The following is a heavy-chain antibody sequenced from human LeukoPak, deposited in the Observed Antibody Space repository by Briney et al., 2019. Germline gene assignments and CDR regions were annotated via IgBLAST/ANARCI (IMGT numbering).Heavy chain of an antibody. V-gene: IGHV3-33*01. CDR2: IWYDGSNK. J-gene: IGHJ4*02. CDR1: GFTFTSYG. Sequence: PGRSLRLSCAASGFTFTSYGMHWVRQAPGKGLEWVALIWYDGSNKYYADYVKGRFTISRDNSKNTLYLQMNSLRAEDTAVYYCARPRTYSSSWTPFDYWGEGTLVTVSS. D-gene: IGHD6-13*01. CDR3: ARPRTYSSSWTPFDY.